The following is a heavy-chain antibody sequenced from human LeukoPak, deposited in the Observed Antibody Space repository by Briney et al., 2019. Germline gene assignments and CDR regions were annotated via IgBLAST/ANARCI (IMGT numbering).Heavy chain of an antibody. CDR1: GFTFSSYG. CDR2: IYSGGST. D-gene: IGHD5-24*01. J-gene: IGHJ4*02. CDR3: ARDGYNYYFDY. V-gene: IGHV3-66*02. Sequence: PGRSLRLSCAASGFTFSSYGMHWVRQAPGKGLEWVSVIYSGGSTYYADSVKGRFTISRDNSKNTLYLQMNSLRAEDTAVYYCARDGYNYYFDYWGQGTLVTVSS.